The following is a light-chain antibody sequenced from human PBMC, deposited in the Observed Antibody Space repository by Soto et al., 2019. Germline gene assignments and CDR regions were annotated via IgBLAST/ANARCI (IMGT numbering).Light chain of an antibody. CDR2: GNN. J-gene: IGLJ3*02. CDR1: SSNIGAGYG. Sequence: QTVLTQPPSVSGAPGQRVTISCTGSSSNIGAGYGVHWYQQLPGTAPKLLIYGNNNRPSGVPDRFSGSKSGTSASLAITGLQAEDEADYYCQSYDSSLSGWVFGGGTQLTVL. CDR3: QSYDSSLSGWV. V-gene: IGLV1-40*01.